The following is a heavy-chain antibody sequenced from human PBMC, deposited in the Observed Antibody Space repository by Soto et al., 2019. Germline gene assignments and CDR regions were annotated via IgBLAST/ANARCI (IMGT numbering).Heavy chain of an antibody. Sequence: GASVKVSCKASGYTFTSYYMHWVRQAPGQGLEWMGIINPSGGSTSYAQKFQGRVTMTRDTSTSTVYMELSSLRSEDTAVYYCARQHIRSIVVVPAAIAYWGQGTLVTVS. CDR3: ARQHIRSIVVVPAAIAY. V-gene: IGHV1-46*01. CDR2: INPSGGST. J-gene: IGHJ4*02. CDR1: GYTFTSYY. D-gene: IGHD2-2*01.